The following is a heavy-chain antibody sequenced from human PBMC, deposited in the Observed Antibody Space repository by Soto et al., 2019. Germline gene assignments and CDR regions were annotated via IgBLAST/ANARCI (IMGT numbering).Heavy chain of an antibody. V-gene: IGHV3-23*01. CDR1: GFTFSSYT. CDR2: IVGSGDNT. CDR3: AKYYYGSGSIRAFDI. Sequence: GGSLRLSCAASGFTFSSYTMTWVRQAPGERLEWVSSIVGSGDNTYYADSVKGRFTISRDNSKTTLYLQMNSLRAEDTAVYYCAKYYYGSGSIRAFDIWGQGTMVTVSS. J-gene: IGHJ3*02. D-gene: IGHD3-10*01.